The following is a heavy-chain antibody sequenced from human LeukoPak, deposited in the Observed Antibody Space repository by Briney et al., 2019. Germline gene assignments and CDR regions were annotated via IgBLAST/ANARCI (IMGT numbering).Heavy chain of an antibody. CDR1: RFTVSSNY. J-gene: IGHJ6*03. CDR3: ARVGIAAAGLYYYYYMDV. CDR2: IYSGGST. V-gene: IGHV3-53*01. D-gene: IGHD6-13*01. Sequence: PGGSLRLSCAASRFTVSSNYMSWVRQAPGKGLEWVSVIYSGGSTYYADSVRGRFTISRDNSKNTLYLQMNSLRAEDTAVYYCARVGIAAAGLYYYYYMDVWGKGTTVTIS.